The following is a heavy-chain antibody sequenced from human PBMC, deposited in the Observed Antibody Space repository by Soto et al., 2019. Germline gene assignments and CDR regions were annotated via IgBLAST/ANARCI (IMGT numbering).Heavy chain of an antibody. CDR3: ARGHTTVRRAYFDY. J-gene: IGHJ4*02. V-gene: IGHV3-11*04. CDR2: ISGGGTFA. CDR1: GFTFGDYY. Sequence: GSLRLSCEASGFTFGDYYITWCRQSAGKWLEWVSYISGGGTFAVYADSLRGRFTILRDNAKSSVYLQITSLRADDSAVYYCARGHTTVRRAYFDYWGQGTVVTVSS. D-gene: IGHD4-17*01.